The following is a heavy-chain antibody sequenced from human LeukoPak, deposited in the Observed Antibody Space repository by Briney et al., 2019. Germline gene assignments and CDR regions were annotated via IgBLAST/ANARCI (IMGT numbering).Heavy chain of an antibody. CDR3: AKISGGSLEWFDP. D-gene: IGHD2-15*01. V-gene: IGHV3-23*01. J-gene: IGHJ5*02. CDR1: GFTFSNYA. CDR2: ISGSGGST. Sequence: GGSLRLSCAAAGFTFSNYAMTWVRQAPGRGLEWVSSISGSGGSTYYADSVKGRFTISRDNSKNTLYLQMNSLRAEDTAVYYCAKISGGSLEWFDPWGQGTLVTVSS.